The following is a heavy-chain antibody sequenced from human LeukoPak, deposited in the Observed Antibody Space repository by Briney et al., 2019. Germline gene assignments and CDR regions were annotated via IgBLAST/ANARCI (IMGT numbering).Heavy chain of an antibody. CDR3: ARLHVYYYGWFDP. J-gene: IGHJ5*02. D-gene: IGHD2-8*01. CDR1: SDPITSSSYY. V-gene: IGHV4-39*01. Sequence: SETLSRTCTVSSDPITSSSYYWGWIRQPPEKGLEWIGSVYHTGKTYYNPSLKNRVTISVETSKNHFSLSLRSVTASDTAIYFCARLHVYYYGWFDPWGQGTLVTVSS. CDR2: VYHTGKT.